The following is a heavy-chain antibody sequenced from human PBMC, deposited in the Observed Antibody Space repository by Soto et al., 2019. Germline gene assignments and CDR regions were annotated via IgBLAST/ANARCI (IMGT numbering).Heavy chain of an antibody. CDR1: GFTFSNFA. CDR2: ITYSGETT. Sequence: EVQLLESGGGLVQPGGSLRLSCVASGFTFSNFAMRWVRQAPEKGLEWVSAITYSGETTFYADSVKGRFTVSRDNSKKTLSLQMSSLSVEDTAVYYCAKGSTSIYYYYMDVWGKGTTVTVSS. V-gene: IGHV3-23*01. CDR3: AKGSTSIYYYYMDV. J-gene: IGHJ6*03.